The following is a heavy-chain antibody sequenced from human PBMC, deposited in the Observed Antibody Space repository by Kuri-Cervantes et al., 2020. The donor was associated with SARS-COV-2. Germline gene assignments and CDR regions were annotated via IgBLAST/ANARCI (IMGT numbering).Heavy chain of an antibody. CDR1: GFTFSSCA. CDR3: ARDVGRGYLVDY. D-gene: IGHD3-22*01. CDR2: ISYDGSNK. V-gene: IGHV3-30-3*01. Sequence: GGSLRLSCAASGFTFSSCAMHWVRQAPGKGLEWVAVISYDGSNKYYADSVKGRFTISRDNAKNSLYLQMNSLRAEDTAVYYCARDVGRGYLVDYWGQGTLVTVSS. J-gene: IGHJ4*02.